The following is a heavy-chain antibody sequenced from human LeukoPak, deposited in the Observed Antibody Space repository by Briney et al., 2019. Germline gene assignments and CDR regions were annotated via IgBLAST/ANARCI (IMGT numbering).Heavy chain of an antibody. J-gene: IGHJ4*02. CDR2: ISSSSSAI. V-gene: IGHV3-48*02. Sequence: PGGSLRLSCAASGFTFSSYSMNWVRQAPGKGLEWVSYISSSSSAIYYADSVKGRFTISRDNAKNSLYLQMNSLRDEDTAVYYCARASYCSGGSCYSGYWGRGTLVTVSS. CDR1: GFTFSSYS. D-gene: IGHD2-15*01. CDR3: ARASYCSGGSCYSGY.